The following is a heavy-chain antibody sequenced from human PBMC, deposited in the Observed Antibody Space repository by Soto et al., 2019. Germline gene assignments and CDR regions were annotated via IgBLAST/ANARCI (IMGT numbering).Heavy chain of an antibody. V-gene: IGHV4-39*07. CDR3: GRGSYSGYDFAFDI. CDR1: VGYVSSCRYY. Sequence: ATLSRTYMRCVGYVSSCRYYSGQVSESPGKGLEWIGSLYYSGSTYYDPSLKSRVTISVDTSKNQFSLQLSSVTAADTAVYYCGRGSYSGYDFAFDIWGQGTMVTVSS. CDR2: LYYSGST. J-gene: IGHJ3*02. D-gene: IGHD5-12*01.